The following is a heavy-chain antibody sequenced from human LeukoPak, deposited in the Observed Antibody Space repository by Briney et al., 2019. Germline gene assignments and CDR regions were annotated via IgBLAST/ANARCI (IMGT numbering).Heavy chain of an antibody. CDR3: ARDSGGGYYYDSSGYYAEYLHH. CDR1: GYAFSAYY. CDR2: INPNSGGT. V-gene: IGHV1-2*02. D-gene: IGHD3-22*01. J-gene: IGHJ1*01. Sequence: GASVKVSCEASGYAFSAYYMHWVRQAPGQGLEWMGWINPNSGGTNYAQKFQGRVTMTRDTSISTAYMELSRLRSDDTAVYYCARDSGGGYYYDSSGYYAEYLHHWGQGTLVTVSS.